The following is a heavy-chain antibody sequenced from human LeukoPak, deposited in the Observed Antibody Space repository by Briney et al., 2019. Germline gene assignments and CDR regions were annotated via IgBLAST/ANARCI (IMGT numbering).Heavy chain of an antibody. D-gene: IGHD3-22*01. Sequence: SSVKVSCKASGGTFSSYAISWVRQAPGQGLEWMGGIIPIFGTANYAQKFQGRVTITADESTSTAYMELSSLRSEDTAVYYCARDRGVYDSSDYYYYYMDVWGKGTTVTVSS. CDR3: ARDRGVYDSSDYYYYYMDV. V-gene: IGHV1-69*01. CDR1: GGTFSSYA. J-gene: IGHJ6*03. CDR2: IIPIFGTA.